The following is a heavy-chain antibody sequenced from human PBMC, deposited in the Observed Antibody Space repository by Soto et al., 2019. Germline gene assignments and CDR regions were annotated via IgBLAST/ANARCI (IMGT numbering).Heavy chain of an antibody. V-gene: IGHV3-21*01. J-gene: IGHJ4*02. D-gene: IGHD3-3*01. Sequence: GGSLRLSCAASGFTFSSYSMNWVRQAPGKGLEWVSSISSSSSYIYYADSVKGRFTISRDNAKNSLYLQMNSLRAEDTAVYYCASWPYDFWSGPYYFDYWGQGTLVTVSS. CDR2: ISSSSSYI. CDR3: ASWPYDFWSGPYYFDY. CDR1: GFTFSSYS.